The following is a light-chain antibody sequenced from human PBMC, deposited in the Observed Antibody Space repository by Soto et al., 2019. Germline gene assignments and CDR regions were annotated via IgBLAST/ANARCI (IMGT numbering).Light chain of an antibody. Sequence: DTQMTQSPYSLSASVGDRVTITCRASEAISIYLAWYQQKPGKVPNLLIYGASTLQSGVPSRFSGSGSGTDFTLTISSLQPVDVATYYCQKYNNVPFTFGPGTKVEIK. J-gene: IGKJ3*01. CDR1: EAISIY. CDR3: QKYNNVPFT. CDR2: GAS. V-gene: IGKV1-27*01.